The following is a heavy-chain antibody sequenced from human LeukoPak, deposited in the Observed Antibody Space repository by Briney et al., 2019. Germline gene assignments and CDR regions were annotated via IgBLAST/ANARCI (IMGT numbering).Heavy chain of an antibody. CDR3: AREHYFYHMDG. J-gene: IGHJ6*03. CDR1: GFTFSSRDW. Sequence: QPGGSLRLSCVASGFTFSSRDWMTWVRQAPGKGLEWVANIKQDGSEKNYVDSVKGRFTISRDNAKNSVDLQMNSLRAEDTAVYYCAREHYFYHMDGWGEGTTVTVSS. CDR2: IKQDGSEK. V-gene: IGHV3-7*01.